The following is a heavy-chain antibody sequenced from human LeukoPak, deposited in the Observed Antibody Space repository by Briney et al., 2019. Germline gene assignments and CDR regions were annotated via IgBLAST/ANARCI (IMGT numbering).Heavy chain of an antibody. CDR1: GFTVSSNY. Sequence: GGSLRLSCAASGFTVSSNYMSWVRQAPGKGLEWVSVIYSGGRTNYADSVKGRFTISRDNSKNTLYLQMISLRAEDTAVYYCASSHYGDPRNGMDVWGQGTTVTVSS. D-gene: IGHD4-17*01. CDR2: IYSGGRT. V-gene: IGHV3-66*01. CDR3: ASSHYGDPRNGMDV. J-gene: IGHJ6*02.